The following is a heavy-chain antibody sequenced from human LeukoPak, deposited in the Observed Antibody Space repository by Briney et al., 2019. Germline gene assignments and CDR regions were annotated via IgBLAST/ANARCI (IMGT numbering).Heavy chain of an antibody. Sequence: GESLKISCQGSGYSFTSYWIGWVRQMPGKGLEWMGIIYPGDSDTRYSPSFQSQVTISPDKSLSTAYLQWSSLKASDTAMYYCARQGITMIVPVDYWGQGTLVTVSS. V-gene: IGHV5-51*01. J-gene: IGHJ4*02. CDR2: IYPGDSDT. CDR1: GYSFTSYW. D-gene: IGHD3-22*01. CDR3: ARQGITMIVPVDY.